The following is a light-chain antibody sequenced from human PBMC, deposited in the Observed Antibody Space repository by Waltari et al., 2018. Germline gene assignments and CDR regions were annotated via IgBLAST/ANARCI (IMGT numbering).Light chain of an antibody. Sequence: SYVVTQPPPVPVAPGQTARITCAGDQIGTQSVHWYQQKPGQAPVLVMYDDTDRPSGIPERFAGSSSGNTATLTIRRVEAGDEADYYSQVWDSTSDPLFGVGTKLTVL. V-gene: IGLV3-21*02. J-gene: IGLJ2*01. CDR1: QIGTQS. CDR3: QVWDSTSDPL. CDR2: DDT.